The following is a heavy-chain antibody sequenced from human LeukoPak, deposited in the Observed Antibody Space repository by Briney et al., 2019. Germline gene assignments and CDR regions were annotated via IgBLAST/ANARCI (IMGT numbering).Heavy chain of an antibody. CDR2: IYYGGST. V-gene: IGHV4-39*01. CDR3: ARLSAFDI. J-gene: IGHJ3*02. Sequence: SETLSFTCTVAGGSISSSSYYWGWIRQPPGKGLEWIGSIYYGGSTYYNLSLRSRVTISVDTSKNQFSLKLSSVAAADTAVYYCARLSAFDIWVQGTMVTVSS. CDR1: GGSISSSSYY.